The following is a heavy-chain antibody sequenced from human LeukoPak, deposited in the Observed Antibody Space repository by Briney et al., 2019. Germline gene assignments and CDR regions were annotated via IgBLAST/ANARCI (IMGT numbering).Heavy chain of an antibody. V-gene: IGHV3-21*06. Sequence: PGGSLRLSCAASGFTFSSYNMNWVRQAPGKGLEWVSSISTSSSYIYYADSLKGRFTISRDNAKNSLYLQMNSLRAEDTAVYYCARDGRTGSGWQYSFWGQGTLVTVSS. CDR2: ISTSSSYI. CDR1: GFTFSSYN. D-gene: IGHD6-19*01. CDR3: ARDGRTGSGWQYSF. J-gene: IGHJ4*02.